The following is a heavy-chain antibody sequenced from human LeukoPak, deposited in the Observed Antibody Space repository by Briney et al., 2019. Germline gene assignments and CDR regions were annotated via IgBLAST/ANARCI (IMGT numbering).Heavy chain of an antibody. Sequence: GGSLRLSCAASGFTFSRYGMHWVRQAPGKGLEWVAVIWYDGSKNYYADSMKGRFTISRDNSKNTLYLQMNSLRAEDTAIYYCARGFSDSSGVFDYWGQGTQVIVSS. J-gene: IGHJ4*02. V-gene: IGHV3-33*01. CDR3: ARGFSDSSGVFDY. CDR1: GFTFSRYG. D-gene: IGHD3-22*01. CDR2: IWYDGSKN.